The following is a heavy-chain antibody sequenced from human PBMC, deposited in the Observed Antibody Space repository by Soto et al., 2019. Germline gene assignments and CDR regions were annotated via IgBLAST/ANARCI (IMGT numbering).Heavy chain of an antibody. D-gene: IGHD3-9*01. Sequence: GGSLRLSCAASGFTFIIYSMNWVRQAPGKGLEWVSYISSSSSTIYYADSVKGRFTISRDNAKNSLYLQMNSLRDEDTAVYYCATYDILTGYSAEGYYYGMDVWGQGTTVTVSS. J-gene: IGHJ6*02. V-gene: IGHV3-48*02. CDR2: ISSSSSTI. CDR1: GFTFIIYS. CDR3: ATYDILTGYSAEGYYYGMDV.